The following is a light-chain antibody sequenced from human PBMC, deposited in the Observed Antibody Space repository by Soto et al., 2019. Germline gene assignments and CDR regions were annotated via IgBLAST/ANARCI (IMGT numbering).Light chain of an antibody. J-gene: IGKJ1*01. CDR1: QDIRDD. V-gene: IGKV1-17*02. Sequence: DIQMTQSPSSLSASVGDRVTIACRASQDIRDDLNWYQQKPGKAPKRLIYAASSLESGVPSRFSGSGYETEFTLTISDLHPDDFATYYWLYHNSFPPWTFGRGTKVEVK. CDR2: AAS. CDR3: LYHNSFPPWT.